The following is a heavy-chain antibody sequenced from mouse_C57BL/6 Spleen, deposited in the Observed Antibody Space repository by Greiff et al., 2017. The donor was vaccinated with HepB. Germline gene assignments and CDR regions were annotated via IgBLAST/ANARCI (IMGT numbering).Heavy chain of an antibody. CDR3: ARQLRYSWYFDV. J-gene: IGHJ1*03. D-gene: IGHD1-1*01. CDR1: GMDLVRYW. CDR2: INPDRSTI. V-gene: IGHV4-1*01. Sequence: EVQLQESGGGLVQPGGSRKLPCAASGMDLVRYWWSWVGRPPGKGLEGIGKINPDRSTINYQPSLKDKFIISRDNAKNTLYLQMSKVRSEDTALYYCARQLRYSWYFDVWGTGTTVTVSS.